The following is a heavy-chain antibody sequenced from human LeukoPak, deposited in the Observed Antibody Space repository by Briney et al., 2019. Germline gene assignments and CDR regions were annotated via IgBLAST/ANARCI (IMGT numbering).Heavy chain of an antibody. CDR2: IRYDGSNK. Sequence: PGGSLRLSCAASGFTFSSYGMHWVRQAPGKGLEWVAFIRYDGSNKYYADSVKGRFTISRDNSKNTLYLQMNSLRAEDTAVYYCARLVSSSWYFDYWGQGTLVTVSS. D-gene: IGHD6-13*01. CDR3: ARLVSSSWYFDY. J-gene: IGHJ4*02. CDR1: GFTFSSYG. V-gene: IGHV3-30*02.